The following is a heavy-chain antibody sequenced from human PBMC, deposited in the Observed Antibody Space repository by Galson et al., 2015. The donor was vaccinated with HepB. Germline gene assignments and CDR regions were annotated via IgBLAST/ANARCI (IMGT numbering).Heavy chain of an antibody. Sequence: SVKVSCKASGYTFTSYAMHWVRQAPGQRLEWMGWINAGNGNTKYSQKFQGRVTITRDTSASTAYMELSSLRSEDTAAYYCARDREVTEGWFDPWGQGTPVTVSS. CDR3: ARDREVTEGWFDP. CDR2: INAGNGNT. CDR1: GYTFTSYA. D-gene: IGHD2-21*02. J-gene: IGHJ5*02. V-gene: IGHV1-3*01.